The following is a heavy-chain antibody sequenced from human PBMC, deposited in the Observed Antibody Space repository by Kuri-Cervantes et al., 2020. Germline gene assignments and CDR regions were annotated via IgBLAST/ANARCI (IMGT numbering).Heavy chain of an antibody. CDR2: ISWNRGNI. Sequence: GGSLRLSCAASGFTFDDYAMHWVRQIPGKGLEWVSGISWNRGNIGYADSVKGRFTISRDNAKNSLYLQMNSLRAEDTAVYYCAREPNPPYSSGWYSGNGDYGGQGTLVTVSS. CDR3: AREPNPPYSSGWYSGNGDY. D-gene: IGHD6-19*01. J-gene: IGHJ4*02. V-gene: IGHV3-9*01. CDR1: GFTFDDYA.